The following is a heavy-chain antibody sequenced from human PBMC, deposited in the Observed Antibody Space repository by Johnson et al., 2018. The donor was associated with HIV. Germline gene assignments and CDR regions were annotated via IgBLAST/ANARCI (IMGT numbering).Heavy chain of an antibody. CDR1: GFTFGDYA. J-gene: IGHJ3*02. V-gene: IGHV3-49*03. Sequence: VQLVESGGGLVQPGRSLRLSCTASGFTFGDYAMSWFRQAPGKGLEWVGFIRSKAYGGTTEYAASVKGRFTISRDDSKSIAYLQMNSMKTEDTAVYYCTRDTTYYYGSGSVGDAFDIWGQGTMVTVSS. D-gene: IGHD3-10*01. CDR3: TRDTTYYYGSGSVGDAFDI. CDR2: IRSKAYGGTT.